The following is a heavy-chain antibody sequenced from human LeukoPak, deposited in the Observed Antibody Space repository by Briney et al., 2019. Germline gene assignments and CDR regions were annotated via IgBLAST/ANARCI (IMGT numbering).Heavy chain of an antibody. CDR1: GFTVSSNY. V-gene: IGHV3-53*01. Sequence: GRSLRLSCAASGFTVSSNYMSWVRQAPGKGLEWVSVIYSGGSTYYADSVKGRFTISRDNSKNTLYLQMNSLRAEDTAVYYCARCIAAAGNYYGMDVWGQETTVTVSS. J-gene: IGHJ6*02. D-gene: IGHD6-13*01. CDR2: IYSGGST. CDR3: ARCIAAAGNYYGMDV.